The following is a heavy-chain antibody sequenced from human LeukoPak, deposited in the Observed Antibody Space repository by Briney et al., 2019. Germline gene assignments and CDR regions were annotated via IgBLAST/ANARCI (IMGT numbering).Heavy chain of an antibody. J-gene: IGHJ4*02. Sequence: ASVKVSCKASGYTFTTYAMHWVRQAPGQRLEWMGWINAGNGNTKYSQKFQGRVTITRDTSASTAYMELSSLRSEDTAVYYCYVIPDTVTINDYWGQGTLVTVSS. D-gene: IGHD4-11*01. CDR2: INAGNGNT. CDR1: GYTFTTYA. CDR3: YVIPDTVTINDY. V-gene: IGHV1-3*01.